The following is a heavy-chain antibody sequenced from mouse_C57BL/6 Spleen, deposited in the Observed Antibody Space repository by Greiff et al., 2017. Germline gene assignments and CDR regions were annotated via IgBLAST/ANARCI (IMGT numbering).Heavy chain of an antibody. CDR3: TRDPHYYGSRYFDV. J-gene: IGHJ1*03. CDR1: GFTFSSYA. CDR2: ISRGGDYI. Sequence: EVQLVESGAGLVKPGGSLKLSCAASGFTFSSYAMSWVRQTPEKRLEWVAYISRGGDYIYSADTVKGRFTLSIDKARNTLYLQMSSLKSEDTAMYYCTRDPHYYGSRYFDVWGTGTTVTVSS. V-gene: IGHV5-9-1*02. D-gene: IGHD1-1*01.